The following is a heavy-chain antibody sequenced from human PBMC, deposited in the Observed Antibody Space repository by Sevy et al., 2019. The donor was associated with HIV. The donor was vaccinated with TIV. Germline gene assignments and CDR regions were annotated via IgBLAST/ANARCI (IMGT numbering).Heavy chain of an antibody. Sequence: GGSLRLSCAASGFTFSSYSMNWVRQAPGKGLEWVSSISSSSSYIYYADSVKGRFTISRDNAKNSLYLQMNSLRAEDTDVYYCERDLTYYYDSSCYGFFDYWGQGTLVTVSS. CDR1: GFTFSSYS. J-gene: IGHJ4*02. CDR3: ERDLTYYYDSSCYGFFDY. CDR2: ISSSSSYI. V-gene: IGHV3-21*01. D-gene: IGHD3-22*01.